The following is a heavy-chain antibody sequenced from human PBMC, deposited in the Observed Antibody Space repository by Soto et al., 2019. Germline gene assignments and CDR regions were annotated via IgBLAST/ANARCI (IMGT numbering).Heavy chain of an antibody. D-gene: IGHD2-2*03. V-gene: IGHV3-21*01. Sequence: GGSLRLSCAASGFTFSSYSMNWVRQAPGKGLEWVSSISSSSSYIYYADSVKGRFTISRDNAKNSLYLQMNSLRAEDTAVYYCARDGYCSSTSCYGGDYAFDIWGQGTMVTVSS. J-gene: IGHJ3*02. CDR3: ARDGYCSSTSCYGGDYAFDI. CDR1: GFTFSSYS. CDR2: ISSSSSYI.